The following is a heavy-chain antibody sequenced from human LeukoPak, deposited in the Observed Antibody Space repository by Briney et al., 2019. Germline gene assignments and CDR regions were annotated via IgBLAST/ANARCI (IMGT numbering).Heavy chain of an antibody. J-gene: IGHJ4*02. V-gene: IGHV4-34*01. CDR1: GGSFSGYY. CDR3: ARGPRPSVTKSYYFDY. CDR2: INHSGST. Sequence: SETLSLTCAVYGGSFSGYYWSWIRQPPGKGLEWIGEINHSGSTNYNPSLKSRVTISVDTSKNQFSLKLSSVTAADTAVYYCARGPRPSVTKSYYFDYWGQGTLVTVSS. D-gene: IGHD4-11*01.